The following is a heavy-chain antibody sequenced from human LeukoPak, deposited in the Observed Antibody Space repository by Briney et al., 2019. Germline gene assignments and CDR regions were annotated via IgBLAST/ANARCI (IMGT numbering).Heavy chain of an antibody. CDR3: AKGQYSSGWYVFDY. CDR1: GFTFDDYA. D-gene: IGHD6-19*01. CDR2: ISWNSGSI. Sequence: PAGSVRLSCAASGFTFDDYAMHWVRQAPGKGLEWVSGISWNSGSIGYADSVKGRFTISRDNAKNSLYLQMNSLRAEDMALYYCAKGQYSSGWYVFDYWGQGTLVPVSS. J-gene: IGHJ4*02. V-gene: IGHV3-9*03.